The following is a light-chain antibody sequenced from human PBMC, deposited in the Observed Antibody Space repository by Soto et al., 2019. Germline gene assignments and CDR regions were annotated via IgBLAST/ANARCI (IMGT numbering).Light chain of an antibody. J-gene: IGKJ1*01. CDR1: QSISSSF. CDR2: GAS. V-gene: IGKV3-20*01. Sequence: EIVLTQSPGILSLSPGERASLSCGASQSISSSFLAWYQQKPGQAPRLLIYGASSRATGIPDRFSGSGSGTDFTLTISRLEPEDFAVYYCQQYGISPPWTFGQGTKVDIK. CDR3: QQYGISPPWT.